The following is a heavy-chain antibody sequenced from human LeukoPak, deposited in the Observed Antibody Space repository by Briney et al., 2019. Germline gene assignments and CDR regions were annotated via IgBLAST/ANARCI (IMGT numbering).Heavy chain of an antibody. V-gene: IGHV4-31*03. CDR3: ASYGSGWYFDL. CDR2: IYDSGST. D-gene: IGHD3-10*01. Sequence: PSETLSLNCTVSGGSISSGGYYWSWIRQHPGKGLEWIGYIYDSGSTYYKPSLRSRVTISGDTSKNQFSLKVTSVSDADTAVYYCASYGSGWYFDLWGRGTLVTVSS. J-gene: IGHJ2*01. CDR1: GGSISSGGYY.